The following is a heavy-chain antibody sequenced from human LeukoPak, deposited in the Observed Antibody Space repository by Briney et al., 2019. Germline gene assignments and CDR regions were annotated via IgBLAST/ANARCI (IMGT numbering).Heavy chain of an antibody. CDR3: ARQKGRMVRGVIHYYYYMDV. CDR1: GYTFTSYY. V-gene: IGHV1-46*01. CDR2: INPSGGST. Sequence: GASVQVSCKASGYTFTSYYMHWVRQAPGQGLEWMGIINPSGGSTSYAQKFQGRVTMTRDMSTSTVYMELSSLRSEDTAVYYCARQKGRMVRGVIHYYYYMDVWGKGTTVTVSS. J-gene: IGHJ6*03. D-gene: IGHD3-10*01.